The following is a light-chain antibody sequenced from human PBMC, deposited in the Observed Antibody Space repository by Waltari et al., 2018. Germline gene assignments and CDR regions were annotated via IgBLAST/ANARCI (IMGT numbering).Light chain of an antibody. CDR2: QVT. J-gene: IGLJ2*01. CDR1: SSAVGSYNL. V-gene: IGLV2-23*02. Sequence: QSALTQPASVSGSPGQSITTSCTGTSSAVGSYNLLSWYQQHPGKAPKPMIYQVTQRPSGVSHRFSASKSGNTASLTISGLQAEDEADYYCCSYAGSGTLVLGGGTKLTVL. CDR3: CSYAGSGTLV.